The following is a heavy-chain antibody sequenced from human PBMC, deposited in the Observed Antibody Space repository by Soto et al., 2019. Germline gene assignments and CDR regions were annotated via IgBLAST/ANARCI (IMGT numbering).Heavy chain of an antibody. CDR1: GYTFTSYD. D-gene: IGHD2-15*01. Sequence: QVQLVQSGAEVKKPGASVKVSCKASGYTFTSYDINWVRQATGQGLEWMGWMNPNSGNTGYAQKFQGRVTMTRNTSISTAYMELSSLRSEDTAVYYCARGLSCSGGSCTPPFDIWGQGTIVTVSS. J-gene: IGHJ3*02. CDR2: MNPNSGNT. CDR3: ARGLSCSGGSCTPPFDI. V-gene: IGHV1-8*01.